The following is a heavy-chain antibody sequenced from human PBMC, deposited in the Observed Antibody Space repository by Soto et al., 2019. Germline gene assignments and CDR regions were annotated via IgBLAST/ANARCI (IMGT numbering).Heavy chain of an antibody. CDR1: GYTFTNYG. J-gene: IGHJ4*02. V-gene: IGHV1-18*01. D-gene: IGHD2-21*02. Sequence: QVQLVQSGAEVKRPGTSVKVSCKVSGYTFTNYGINWVRQAPGQGLEWVGWFNPANRNTNYAQKFQDRVSMTTDTSTDTAYMELRGLRSDDTAVYYCARVRFGDPFDFWGQGTLVTVSS. CDR2: FNPANRNT. CDR3: ARVRFGDPFDF.